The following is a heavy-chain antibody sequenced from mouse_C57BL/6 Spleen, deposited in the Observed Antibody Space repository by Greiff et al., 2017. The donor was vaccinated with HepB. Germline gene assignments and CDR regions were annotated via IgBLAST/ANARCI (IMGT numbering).Heavy chain of an antibody. D-gene: IGHD1-1*01. CDR1: GFTFSSYA. J-gene: IGHJ4*01. V-gene: IGHV5-9-1*02. CDR3: TRERYYGSSLYYAMDY. Sequence: DVQLVESGEGLVKPGGSLKLSCAASGFTFSSYAMSWVRQTPEKRLEWVAYISSGGDYIYYADTVKGRFTISRDNARNTLYLQMSSLKSEDTAMYYCTRERYYGSSLYYAMDYWGQGTSVTVSS. CDR2: ISSGGDYI.